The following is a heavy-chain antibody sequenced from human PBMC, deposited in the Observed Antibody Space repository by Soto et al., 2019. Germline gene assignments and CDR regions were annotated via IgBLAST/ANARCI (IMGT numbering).Heavy chain of an antibody. Sequence: SVKVSFKASGGTFSSYAISWVRQAPGQGLEWMGGIIPIFGTANYAQKFQGRVTITADESTSTAYMELSSLRSEDTAMYYCARDSSGYYYFDYWGQGTLVTVSS. CDR1: GGTFSSYA. D-gene: IGHD3-22*01. CDR2: IIPIFGTA. J-gene: IGHJ4*02. V-gene: IGHV1-69*01. CDR3: ARDSSGYYYFDY.